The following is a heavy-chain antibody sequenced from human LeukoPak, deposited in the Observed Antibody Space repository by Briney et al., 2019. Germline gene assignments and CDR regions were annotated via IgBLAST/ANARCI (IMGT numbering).Heavy chain of an antibody. J-gene: IGHJ4*02. CDR3: ARESNPIYCTNGVCPIDS. V-gene: IGHV1-69*04. Sequence: SVKVSCKASGGTFSSFAFSWVRQAPGQGLEWMGRIILILGIPNYARKFQGGVTLTAEESTNTVYMELSSLRSEDTAVYYCARESNPIYCTNGVCPIDSWGQGTLVIVSS. D-gene: IGHD2-8*01. CDR1: GGTFSSFA. CDR2: IILILGIP.